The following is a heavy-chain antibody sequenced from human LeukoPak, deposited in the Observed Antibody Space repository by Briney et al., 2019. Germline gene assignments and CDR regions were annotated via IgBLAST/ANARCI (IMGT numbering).Heavy chain of an antibody. Sequence: ALVKVSCKASGYTFTSYYMHWVRQAPGQGLEWMGIINPSGGSTSYAQKFQGRVTMTRDTSTSTVYMELSSLRSEDTAVYYCARAYYDILTGYYDWGQGTLVTVSS. CDR1: GYTFTSYY. D-gene: IGHD3-9*01. J-gene: IGHJ4*02. CDR2: INPSGGST. CDR3: ARAYYDILTGYYD. V-gene: IGHV1-46*01.